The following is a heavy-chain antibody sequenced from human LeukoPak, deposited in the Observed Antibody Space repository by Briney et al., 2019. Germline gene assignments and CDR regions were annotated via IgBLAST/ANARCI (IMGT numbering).Heavy chain of an antibody. CDR2: ISYDGSNK. J-gene: IGHJ4*02. D-gene: IGHD5-12*01. V-gene: IGHV3-30*03. CDR3: AREGGYDPYFDY. CDR1: GFTFSSYG. Sequence: PGRSLRLSCAASGFTFSSYGMHWVRQAPGKGLEWVAVISYDGSNKYYADSVKGRFTISRDNSKNTLYLQMNSLRAEDTAVYYCAREGGYDPYFDYWGQGTLVTVSS.